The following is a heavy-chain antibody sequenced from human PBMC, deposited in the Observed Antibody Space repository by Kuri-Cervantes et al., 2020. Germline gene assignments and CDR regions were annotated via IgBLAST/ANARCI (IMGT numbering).Heavy chain of an antibody. J-gene: IGHJ4*02. CDR2: ISYDGSNK. CDR1: GFTFSSYA. Sequence: LSLTCAASGFTFSSYAMHWVRQAPGKGLEWVAVISYDGSNKYYADSVKGRFTISRDNSKNTLYLQVNSLRAEDTAVYYCARDRGLLWFRELWYWGQGTLVTVSS. V-gene: IGHV3-30-3*01. D-gene: IGHD3-10*01. CDR3: ARDRGLLWFRELWY.